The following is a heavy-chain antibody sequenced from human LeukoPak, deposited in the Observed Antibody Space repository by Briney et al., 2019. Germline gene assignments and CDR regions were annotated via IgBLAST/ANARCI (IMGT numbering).Heavy chain of an antibody. V-gene: IGHV3-30*02. CDR1: GFTFSRYG. CDR2: IRYDGSNK. Sequence: PGGSLTLSCAASGFTFSRYGMHWVRQAPGKGREGVAFIRYDGSNKYYADSVKGRFTISRDNSKNTLYLQMNSLRAEDTAVYYCAALGSSWSGRVFDYWGQGTLVTVSS. D-gene: IGHD6-13*01. CDR3: AALGSSWSGRVFDY. J-gene: IGHJ4*02.